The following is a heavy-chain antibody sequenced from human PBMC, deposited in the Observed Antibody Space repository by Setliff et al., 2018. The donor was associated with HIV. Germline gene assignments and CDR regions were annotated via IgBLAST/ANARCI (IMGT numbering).Heavy chain of an antibody. CDR1: GFTFSSYG. J-gene: IGHJ4*02. D-gene: IGHD1-1*01. V-gene: IGHV3-30*02. Sequence: PGGSLRLSCAASGFTFSSYGMNWVRQAPGKGLEWVAFIRYDGSNKYYADSVKGRFTISRDNSKNTLYLQLNSLRAEDTAVYYCASARIPTGGTSTSLDYWGQGALVTVSS. CDR3: ASARIPTGGTSTSLDY. CDR2: IRYDGSNK.